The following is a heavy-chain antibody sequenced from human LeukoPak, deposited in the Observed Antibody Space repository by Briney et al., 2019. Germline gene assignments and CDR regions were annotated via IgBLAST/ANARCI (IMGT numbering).Heavy chain of an antibody. CDR1: GFTFDDYA. V-gene: IGHV3-9*03. J-gene: IGHJ3*02. D-gene: IGHD1-26*01. Sequence: PGRSLRLSCASSGFTFDDYAMHWVRQAPGKGLEWVSGISRNSGSIGYADSVKGRFTISRDNAKNSLYLQMNSLRAEDMALYYCAKASGSSGLDAFDIWGQGTMVTVSS. CDR2: ISRNSGSI. CDR3: AKASGSSGLDAFDI.